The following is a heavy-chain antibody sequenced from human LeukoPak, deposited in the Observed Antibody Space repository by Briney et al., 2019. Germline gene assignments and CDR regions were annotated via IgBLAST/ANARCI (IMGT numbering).Heavy chain of an antibody. Sequence: SETLSLTCTVSGGSFSSYYWSWIRQPPGKGVEWIGYIYYSGSPNYNPSLKSRVTISVDTSKNQFSLKLSSMTAADTAVYYCARGGIIWMPFDYWGQGTQVTVSS. CDR2: IYYSGSP. CDR3: ARGGIIWMPFDY. D-gene: IGHD1-1*01. V-gene: IGHV4-59*01. J-gene: IGHJ4*02. CDR1: GGSFSSYY.